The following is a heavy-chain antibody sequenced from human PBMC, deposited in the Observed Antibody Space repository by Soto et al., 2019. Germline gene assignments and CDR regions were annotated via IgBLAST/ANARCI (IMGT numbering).Heavy chain of an antibody. Sequence: EVQLVESGGGLVKPGGSLRLSCAASGFTFSSYSMNWVRQAPGKGLEWVSSISSISSYIYYADSLKGRFTLSRDNAKKSLYLQMNSLRDEDTAVYYCARDEREELWSLTGYYGMDVWGQGTTVTVSS. CDR1: GFTFSSYS. V-gene: IGHV3-21*01. CDR3: ARDEREELWSLTGYYGMDV. J-gene: IGHJ6*02. CDR2: ISSISSYI. D-gene: IGHD5-18*01.